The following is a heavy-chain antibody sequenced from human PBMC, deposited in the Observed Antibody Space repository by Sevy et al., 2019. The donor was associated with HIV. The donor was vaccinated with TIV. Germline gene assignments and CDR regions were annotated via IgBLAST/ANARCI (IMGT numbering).Heavy chain of an antibody. CDR2: IYTSGST. V-gene: IGHV4-4*07. CDR1: GGSISSYY. CDR3: ARVGDMTLSNAFDI. D-gene: IGHD3-16*01. J-gene: IGHJ3*02. Sequence: SETLSLTCTVSGGSISSYYWSWIRQPAGKGLEWIGRIYTSGSTNYNPSLKSRVTMSVDTSKNQFSLKLSSVTAADTAVYYCARVGDMTLSNAFDIWGQGTMVTVSS.